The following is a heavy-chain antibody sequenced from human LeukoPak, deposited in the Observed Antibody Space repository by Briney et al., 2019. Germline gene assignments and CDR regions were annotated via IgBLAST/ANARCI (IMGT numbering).Heavy chain of an antibody. D-gene: IGHD6-6*01. Sequence: GGSLRLSCAASGFTFDDYGMSWVRQAPGKGLEWVSGINWNGGSTGYADSVKGRFTISRDNAKNSLYLQMNSLRAEDTALYYCARSSYSSSSYNWFDPWGQGTLVTVSS. CDR1: GFTFDDYG. V-gene: IGHV3-20*04. J-gene: IGHJ5*02. CDR2: INWNGGST. CDR3: ARSSYSSSSYNWFDP.